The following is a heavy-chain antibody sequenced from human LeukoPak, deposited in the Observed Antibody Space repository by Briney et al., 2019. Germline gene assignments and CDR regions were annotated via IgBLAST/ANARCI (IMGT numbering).Heavy chain of an antibody. J-gene: IGHJ3*02. V-gene: IGHV4-39*01. CDR3: ARRYQLLYTRGAFDI. Sequence: SETLSLTCTVSGGSISSSSYYWGWIRQPPGKGLEWIGSIYYSGSTYYNPSLKSRVTISVDTSKNQFSLKLSSVTAADTAVDYCARRYQLLYTRGAFDIWGQGTMVTVSS. D-gene: IGHD2-2*02. CDR1: GGSISSSSYY. CDR2: IYYSGST.